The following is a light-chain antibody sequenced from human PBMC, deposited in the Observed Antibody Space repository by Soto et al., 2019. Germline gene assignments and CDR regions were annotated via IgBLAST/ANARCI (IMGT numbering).Light chain of an antibody. CDR1: NIGSER. CDR3: QVWIGTSDLWV. J-gene: IGLJ3*02. CDR2: DDG. V-gene: IGLV3-21*02. Sequence: SYELTQPPSVSVAPGQTARITCGGNNIGSERVHWYQHKPGQAPVLVVYDDGDRPSGIPERFSGSNSGNTASLSISSVEAGDEADYYCQVWIGTSDLWVFGGGTQLTVL.